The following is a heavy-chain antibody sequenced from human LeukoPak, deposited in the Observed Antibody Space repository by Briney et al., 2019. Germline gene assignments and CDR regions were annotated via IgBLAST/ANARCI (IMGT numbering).Heavy chain of an antibody. J-gene: IGHJ4*02. D-gene: IGHD3-22*01. Sequence: GGSLRLSCAASGFSFRSYSMNWVRQAPGRGLEWVSAISGSGGSTYYADSVKGRFTISRDQSKNTLFLQMNSLRAEDTAVYYCAKDRTYYYDSGGYYSDYWGQGTLVTVSS. V-gene: IGHV3-23*01. CDR2: ISGSGGST. CDR1: GFSFRSYS. CDR3: AKDRTYYYDSGGYYSDY.